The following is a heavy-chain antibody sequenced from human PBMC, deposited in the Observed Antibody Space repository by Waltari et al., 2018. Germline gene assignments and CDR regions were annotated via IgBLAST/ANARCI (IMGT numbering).Heavy chain of an antibody. D-gene: IGHD3-16*01. CDR3: ARGLGGSSPFDY. J-gene: IGHJ4*02. CDR1: GYSFGGSY. Sequence: QVHLVQSGAEVKKSGASVKVSCKASGYSFGGSYLYWVRQAPGQGLEWMGLINPTNGVTNYAQKFQGSVTMTRDTSINSVYMDLSRLRSDDTAVYFCARGLGGSSPFDYWGRGTLVTVSS. CDR2: INPTNGVT. V-gene: IGHV1-2*02.